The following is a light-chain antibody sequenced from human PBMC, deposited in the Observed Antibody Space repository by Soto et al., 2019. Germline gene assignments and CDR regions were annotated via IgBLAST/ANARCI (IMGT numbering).Light chain of an antibody. CDR1: SSDIGSYNY. CDR3: SSYTTSSTLE. Sequence: QSVLTQPASVSGSPGQSTTISCAGSSSDIGSYNYVSWYQQHPGKAPKLLIYDVSDRPSGVSNRFSASKSGHTASLTISGLQAEDEADYYCSSYTTSSTLEFGGGTKLTVL. V-gene: IGLV2-14*01. CDR2: DVS. J-gene: IGLJ3*02.